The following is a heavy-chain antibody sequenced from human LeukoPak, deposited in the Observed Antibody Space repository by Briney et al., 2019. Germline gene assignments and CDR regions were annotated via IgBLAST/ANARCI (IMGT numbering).Heavy chain of an antibody. D-gene: IGHD6-13*01. CDR1: GYTFTGYY. J-gene: IGHJ4*02. CDR3: ARGQPSIAAAGTGDY. Sequence: ASVKVSCKASGYTFTGYYMHWVRQAPGQGLEWMGWINPNSGGTNYAQKFQGRVTMTRDTSISTAYMELSRLRSDDTAVYYCARGQPSIAAAGTGDYWGQGTLVTVSS. V-gene: IGHV1-2*02. CDR2: INPNSGGT.